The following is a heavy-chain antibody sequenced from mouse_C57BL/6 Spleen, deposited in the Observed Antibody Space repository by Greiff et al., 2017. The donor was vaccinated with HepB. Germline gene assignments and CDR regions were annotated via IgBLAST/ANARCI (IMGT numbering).Heavy chain of an antibody. J-gene: IGHJ4*01. Sequence: QVQLQQPGAELVKPGASVKLSCKASGYTFTSYWMHWVKQRPGQGLEWIGMIHPNSGSTNYNEKFKSKATLTVDKSSSTAYMQLSSLTSEDSAVYYCARSYYGSSYAHYYAMDYWGQGTSVTVSS. V-gene: IGHV1-64*01. D-gene: IGHD1-1*01. CDR2: IHPNSGST. CDR3: ARSYYGSSYAHYYAMDY. CDR1: GYTFTSYW.